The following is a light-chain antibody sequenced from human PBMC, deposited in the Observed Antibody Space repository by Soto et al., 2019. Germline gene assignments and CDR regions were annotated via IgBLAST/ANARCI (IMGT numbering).Light chain of an antibody. CDR3: QQTYSTLFT. J-gene: IGKJ3*01. CDR1: QSISSY. CDR2: AAS. Sequence: DIQMTQSPSSLSASVGDRVTITCRASQSISSYLNWYQQKPGKAPKLLIYAASSLQSGVPSXFSXXXXXXXXXLTISSLQPEDFATYYCQQTYSTLFTFGPGTKVDIK. V-gene: IGKV1-39*01.